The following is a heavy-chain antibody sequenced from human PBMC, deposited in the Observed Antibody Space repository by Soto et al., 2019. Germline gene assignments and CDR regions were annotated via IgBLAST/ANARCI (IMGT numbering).Heavy chain of an antibody. D-gene: IGHD6-19*01. CDR2: IYYSGST. V-gene: IGHV4-39*01. J-gene: IGHJ3*02. CDR3: ARHRVSIAVASYDI. Sequence: SETLSRTCTVSCGSISSSSYYWGWIRQPPGKGLEWIGSIYYSGSTYYNPSLKSRVTISVDTSKNQFSLKLSSVTATDTAVYYCARHRVSIAVASYDIWGQGTMVTVSS. CDR1: CGSISSSSYY.